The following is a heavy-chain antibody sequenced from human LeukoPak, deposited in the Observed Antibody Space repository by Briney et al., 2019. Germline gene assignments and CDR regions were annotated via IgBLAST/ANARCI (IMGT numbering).Heavy chain of an antibody. J-gene: IGHJ5*02. CDR2: IYYSGST. Sequence: PSETLSLTCTVSGGSISSYYWSWIRQHPGKGLEWIGYIYYSGSTYYNPSLKSRVTISVDTSKNQFSLKLSSVTAADTAVYYCARAFFGASDGNWFDPWGQGTLVTVSS. D-gene: IGHD3-10*01. CDR3: ARAFFGASDGNWFDP. V-gene: IGHV4-59*06. CDR1: GGSISSYY.